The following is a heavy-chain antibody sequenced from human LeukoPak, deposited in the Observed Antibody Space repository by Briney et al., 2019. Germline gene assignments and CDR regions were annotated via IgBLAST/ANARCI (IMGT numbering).Heavy chain of an antibody. D-gene: IGHD6-13*01. CDR1: GFTFTGYA. V-gene: IGHV3-30*04. CDR2: VSYDGSDK. J-gene: IGHJ5*02. CDR3: ARERIAAAGTGYFDL. Sequence: GRSLRLSCAASGFTFTGYAIHWIRQAPGKGLEWVALVSYDGSDKYYADSVKGRFTISRDNSKNTLSLQINSLKTEDTAMYYCARERIAAAGTGYFDLWGQGTLVTVSS.